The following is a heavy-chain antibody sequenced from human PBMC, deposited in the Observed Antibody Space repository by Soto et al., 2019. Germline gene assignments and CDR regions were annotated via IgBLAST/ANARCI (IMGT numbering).Heavy chain of an antibody. CDR2: INQSGST. D-gene: IGHD4-17*01. CDR1: GGSFSGYY. CDR3: ARVPPLAYGDFRWFDP. Sequence: QVQLQQWGAGLLNPSETLSLTCAVYGGSFSGYYWSWIRQPPGKGLEWIGEINQSGSTNYNPYLKRRVTISVDTSKNQFSLKLSSVTAADTAVYYCARVPPLAYGDFRWFDPWGQGTLVTVSS. V-gene: IGHV4-34*01. J-gene: IGHJ5*02.